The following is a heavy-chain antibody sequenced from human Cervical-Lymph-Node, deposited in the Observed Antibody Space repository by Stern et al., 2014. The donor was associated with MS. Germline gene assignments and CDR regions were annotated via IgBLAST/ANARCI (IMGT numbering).Heavy chain of an antibody. J-gene: IGHJ4*02. Sequence: QLQLQESGPGLVKPSETLSLTCTVSGGSISSGGYYWSWIRQHPGKGLEWIGYISYSGKTDYNPSLKSRVPMSLDTSKNHFSLTLRSVTAADTAIYYCAREDDGSGSYAKGFDYWGQGTLVTVSS. CDR2: ISYSGKT. D-gene: IGHD3-10*01. CDR1: GGSISSGGYY. V-gene: IGHV4-31*03. CDR3: AREDDGSGSYAKGFDY.